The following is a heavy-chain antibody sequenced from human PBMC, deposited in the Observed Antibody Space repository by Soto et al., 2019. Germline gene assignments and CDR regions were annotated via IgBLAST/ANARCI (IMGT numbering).Heavy chain of an antibody. Sequence: PGGSLRLSCVASGFTFTNAWMSWVRQAPGKGLEWVGRIKSKTDVGTKDYAAPVKGRFTISRDDSKNTVYLQMNSLKTEDTAVYYCTTAFYSANGFHGYWFDPWGQGTLVTVSS. CDR1: GFTFTNAW. V-gene: IGHV3-15*01. CDR2: IKSKTDVGTK. D-gene: IGHD2-15*01. J-gene: IGHJ5*02. CDR3: TTAFYSANGFHGYWFDP.